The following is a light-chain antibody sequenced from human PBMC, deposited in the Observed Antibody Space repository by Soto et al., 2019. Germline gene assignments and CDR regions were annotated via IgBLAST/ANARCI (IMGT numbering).Light chain of an antibody. V-gene: IGKV1-27*01. J-gene: IGKJ1*01. CDR3: QKSNSAPRT. CDR2: AAS. CDR1: QGISNY. Sequence: DIQMTQSPSSLSASVGDRVTITCRASQGISNYLAWYQQKPGKVPKLLIYAASALQSGVPPRFSGSGSGTDFTLTISSLQSEDVATYYFQKSNSAPRTFGQGTKVEIK.